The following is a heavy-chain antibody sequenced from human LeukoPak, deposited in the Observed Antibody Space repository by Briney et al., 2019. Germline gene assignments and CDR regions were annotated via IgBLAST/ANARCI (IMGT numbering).Heavy chain of an antibody. CDR3: ARHYYDSSGYYLFDY. Sequence: GGSLRLSCAASGFTFSSYVMSWVRQAPGKGLEWVSAISDNSVSTYYADSVKGRFTISRDNAKNSLYLQMNSLRAEDTAVYYCARHYYDSSGYYLFDYWGQGTLVTVSS. D-gene: IGHD3-22*01. CDR1: GFTFSSYV. V-gene: IGHV3-23*01. J-gene: IGHJ4*02. CDR2: ISDNSVST.